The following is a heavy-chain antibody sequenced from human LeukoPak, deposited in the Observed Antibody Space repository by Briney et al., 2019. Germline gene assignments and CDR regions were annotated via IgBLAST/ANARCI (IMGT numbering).Heavy chain of an antibody. CDR3: GSKYYNDAFDI. CDR2: INSDGSST. Sequence: GGSLRLSCAASGFTFSSNWMHWVRQAPGKGLEWVSRINSDGSSTSYADFVKGRFTISRDNAKNTLYLQMNSLRAEDTAVYYCGSKYYNDAFDIWGQGTMVTVSS. CDR1: GFTFSSNW. J-gene: IGHJ3*02. V-gene: IGHV3-74*01. D-gene: IGHD2/OR15-2a*01.